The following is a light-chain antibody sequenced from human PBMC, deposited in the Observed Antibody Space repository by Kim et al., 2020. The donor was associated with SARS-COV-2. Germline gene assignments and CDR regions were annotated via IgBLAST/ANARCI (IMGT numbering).Light chain of an antibody. J-gene: IGKJ2*01. CDR2: GAS. CDR1: QSVSSSY. V-gene: IGKV3-20*01. Sequence: LSPGARAALSCRASQSVSSSYLAWYQQKPGQAPRLLIYGASSRATGIPDRFSGSGSGTDFTLTISRLEPEDFAVYYCQQYGSSPQTFGQGTKLEI. CDR3: QQYGSSPQT.